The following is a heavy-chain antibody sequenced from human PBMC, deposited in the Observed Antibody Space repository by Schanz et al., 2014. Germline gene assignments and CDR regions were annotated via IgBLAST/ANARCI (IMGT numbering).Heavy chain of an antibody. J-gene: IGHJ4*02. CDR3: ARQMGRLSSSRGNYFDY. D-gene: IGHD6-13*01. Sequence: QVQLQESGPGLEKPSETLSLTCTVSGGSISGYYWTWVRQSPGKGLEWIGYIYSSGSTNYNPSLKTRVTMPVDTSNTQFSLRLSSLTAEDTAVYYCARQMGRLSSSRGNYFDYRGQGTLVTVSS. CDR1: GGSISGYY. V-gene: IGHV4-59*08. CDR2: IYSSGST.